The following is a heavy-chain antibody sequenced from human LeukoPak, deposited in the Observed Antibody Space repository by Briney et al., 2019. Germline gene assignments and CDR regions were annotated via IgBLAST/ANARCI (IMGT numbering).Heavy chain of an antibody. J-gene: IGHJ5*02. Sequence: ASVKVSCKASGGTFSSYAINWVRQATGQGLEWMGWMNPNSGNTGYAQKFQGRVTMTRNTSISTAYMELSSLRSEDTAVYYCARGFSSWARVLWWFDPWGQGTLVTVSS. D-gene: IGHD6-13*01. V-gene: IGHV1-8*02. CDR3: ARGFSSWARVLWWFDP. CDR1: GGTFSSYA. CDR2: MNPNSGNT.